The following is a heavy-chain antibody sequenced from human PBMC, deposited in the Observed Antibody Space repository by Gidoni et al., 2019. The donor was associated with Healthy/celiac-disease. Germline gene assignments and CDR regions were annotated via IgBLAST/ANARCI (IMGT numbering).Heavy chain of an antibody. D-gene: IGHD2-2*01. CDR1: GDSVSSNSAA. CDR2: TYYRSKWYN. J-gene: IGHJ6*02. Sequence: QVQLQQSGPGLVQPSQTLSLTCAISGDSVSSNSAAWHWIRPSPSRGLEWLGRTYYRSKWYNDYAVSVKSRITINPDTSKNQFSLQLNAVTPEDTAVYYCARETFAGGYCSSTSCPRGMDVWGQGTTVTVSS. V-gene: IGHV6-1*01. CDR3: ARETFAGGYCSSTSCPRGMDV.